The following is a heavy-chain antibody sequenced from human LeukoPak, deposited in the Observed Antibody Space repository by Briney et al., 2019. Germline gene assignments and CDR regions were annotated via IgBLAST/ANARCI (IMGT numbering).Heavy chain of an antibody. D-gene: IGHD6-19*01. CDR3: AKDHNSGWSSDS. CDR1: GFTFSSYS. CDR2: ISSSSSTI. V-gene: IGHV3-48*04. J-gene: IGHJ4*02. Sequence: GGSLRLSCAASGFTFSSYSMNWVRQAPGKGLEWVSYISSSSSTIYYADSVKGRFTISRDNAKNSLYLQMNGLRAEDTAVYYCAKDHNSGWSSDSWGQGTLVTVSS.